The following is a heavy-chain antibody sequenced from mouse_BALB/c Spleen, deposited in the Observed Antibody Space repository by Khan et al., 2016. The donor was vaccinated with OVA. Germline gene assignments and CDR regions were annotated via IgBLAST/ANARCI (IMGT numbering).Heavy chain of an antibody. CDR1: GYTFTTAG. CDR3: ARGGAAFYRNDGGAMDY. CDR2: INTHSGVP. Sequence: LVESGPELKKPGETVRISCKASGYTFTTAGMQWVQKMPGKGLKWIGWINTHSGVPKYAEDFKGRFAFSLETSASTVYLQITNLKNEDTATXFCARGGAAFYRNDGGAMDYWGQGTSVTVSS. D-gene: IGHD2-14*01. J-gene: IGHJ4*01. V-gene: IGHV9-4*02.